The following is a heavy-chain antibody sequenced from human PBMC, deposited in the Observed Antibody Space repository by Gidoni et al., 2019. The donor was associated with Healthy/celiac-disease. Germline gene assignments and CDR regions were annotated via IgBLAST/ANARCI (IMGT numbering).Heavy chain of an antibody. CDR3: ARGRDVATVTSGLDWFDP. J-gene: IGHJ5*02. V-gene: IGHV4-38-2*02. CDR1: GYSISSVYY. CDR2: IYHSGST. Sequence: QVQLQESGPGLVKPSETLSLTCPVSGYSISSVYYWGWIRQPPGKGLEWIGSIYHSGSTYYNPSLKSRVTISVDTSKNQFSLKVSAVTAADTAVYYCARGRDVATVTSGLDWFDPWGQGTLVTVSS. D-gene: IGHD4-17*01.